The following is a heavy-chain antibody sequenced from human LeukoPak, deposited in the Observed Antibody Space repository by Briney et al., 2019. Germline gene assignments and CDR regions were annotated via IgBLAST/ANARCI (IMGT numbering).Heavy chain of an antibody. J-gene: IGHJ4*02. CDR2: IYYSGST. V-gene: IGHV4-31*03. D-gene: IGHD3-22*01. CDR3: ARHYDSSGYYSDY. Sequence: SETLSLTCTVSGGSISSGGYYWSWIRQHPGKGLEWIGYIYYSGSTYYNPSLKSRVTISVDTSKNQFSLKLSSVTAADTAMYYCARHYDSSGYYSDYWGQGTLVTVSS. CDR1: GGSISSGGYY.